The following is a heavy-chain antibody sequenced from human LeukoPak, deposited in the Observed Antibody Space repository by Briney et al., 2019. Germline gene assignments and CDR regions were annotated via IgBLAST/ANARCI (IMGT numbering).Heavy chain of an antibody. J-gene: IGHJ3*02. CDR2: MYYSGST. D-gene: IGHD4-17*01. CDR3: ARGGRNDYGPLDAFDI. Sequence: SETLSLTCTVSGGSISSSSYYWAWIRQPPGKGLEWLGSMYYSGSTYYNPSLKSRVTISVDTSKNQFSLKLSSVTAADTAVYYCARGGRNDYGPLDAFDIWGQGTMVTVSS. V-gene: IGHV4-39*07. CDR1: GGSISSSSYY.